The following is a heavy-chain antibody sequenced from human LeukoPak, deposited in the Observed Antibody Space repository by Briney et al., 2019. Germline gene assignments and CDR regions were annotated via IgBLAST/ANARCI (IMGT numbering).Heavy chain of an antibody. D-gene: IGHD6-19*01. V-gene: IGHV4-59*08. CDR1: GDSLSSHY. J-gene: IGHJ5*02. CDR3: ARNVGWYTDDL. CDR2: IYGSGST. Sequence: SETLSLTCTVSGDSLSSHYWSWIRQPPGKGLEWIGDIYGSGSTHYDPSLRSRVTISEDTSKNQFSLNLTSVTAADTAVYYCARNVGWYTDDLWGQGTLVTLFS.